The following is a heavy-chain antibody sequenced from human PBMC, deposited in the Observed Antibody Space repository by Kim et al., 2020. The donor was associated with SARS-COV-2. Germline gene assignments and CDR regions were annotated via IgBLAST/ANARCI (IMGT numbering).Heavy chain of an antibody. D-gene: IGHD3-16*02. V-gene: IGHV4-34*01. Sequence: SETLSLTCAVYGGSFSGYYWSWIRQPPGKGLEWIGEINHSGSTNYNPSLKSRVTISVDTSKNQFSLKLSSVTAADTAVYYCARASDDYVWGSYRYTDLLGFWGQGTLVTVSS. CDR1: GGSFSGYY. CDR2: INHSGST. J-gene: IGHJ4*02. CDR3: ARASDDYVWGSYRYTDLLGF.